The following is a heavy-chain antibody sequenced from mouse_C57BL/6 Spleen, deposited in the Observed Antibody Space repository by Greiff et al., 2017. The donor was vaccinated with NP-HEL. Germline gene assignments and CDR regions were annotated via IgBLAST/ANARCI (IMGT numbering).Heavy chain of an antibody. CDR1: GYTFTSYW. CDR3: ARRYYGNLYWYFDV. D-gene: IGHD2-1*01. Sequence: QVQLQQSGAELVKPGASVKLSCKASGYTFTSYWMQWVKQRPGQGLEWIGEIDPSDSYTNYNQQFKGKATFTVDTTSSTAYMQLSSLTSEDSAVYYCARRYYGNLYWYFDVGGTGTTVTVSS. J-gene: IGHJ1*03. V-gene: IGHV1-50*01. CDR2: IDPSDSYT.